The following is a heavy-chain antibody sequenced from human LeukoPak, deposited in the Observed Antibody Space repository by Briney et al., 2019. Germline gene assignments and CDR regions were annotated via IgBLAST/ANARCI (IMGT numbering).Heavy chain of an antibody. CDR2: IYSSGST. CDR1: GGSISSSY. D-gene: IGHD3-3*01. CDR3: ARDLLEWLPLHAFDI. J-gene: IGHJ3*02. Sequence: SETLSLTCTVSGGSISSSYWSWIRQPAGKGLEWIGRIYSSGSTNYNPSLKSRVTMSVDTSKNQFSLKLSSVTAADTAVYYCARDLLEWLPLHAFDIWGEGTTVTVSS. V-gene: IGHV4-4*07.